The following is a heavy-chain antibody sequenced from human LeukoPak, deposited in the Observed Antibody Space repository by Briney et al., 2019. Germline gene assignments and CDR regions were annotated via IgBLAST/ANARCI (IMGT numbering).Heavy chain of an antibody. CDR3: ARQRIQLWLGDAFDI. D-gene: IGHD5-18*01. CDR1: GYSFTSYW. Sequence: GESLKISCKGSGYSFTSYWIGWVRQMPGKGLEWMGIIYPGDSDTRYSPSFQGQVTISADKSISTAYLQWSSLKASDTAMYYCARQRIQLWLGDAFDIWGQGTMVTVSS. CDR2: IYPGDSDT. J-gene: IGHJ3*02. V-gene: IGHV5-51*01.